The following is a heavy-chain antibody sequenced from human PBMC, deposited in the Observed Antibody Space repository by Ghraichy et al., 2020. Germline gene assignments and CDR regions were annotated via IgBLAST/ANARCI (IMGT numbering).Heavy chain of an antibody. D-gene: IGHD2/OR15-2a*01. CDR2: MNPKTGDT. CDR3: ARSRGVSWSKYWGYYFDF. Sequence: ASVKVSCTASGYTFTDYDINWVRQASGQGLEWMGRMNPKTGDTGYAQRFQGRVSMTRNPAISTAYLELSSLQSDDTAVYYCARSRGVSWSKYWGYYFDFWGQGALVTVSS. CDR1: GYTFTDYD. V-gene: IGHV1-8*01. J-gene: IGHJ4*02.